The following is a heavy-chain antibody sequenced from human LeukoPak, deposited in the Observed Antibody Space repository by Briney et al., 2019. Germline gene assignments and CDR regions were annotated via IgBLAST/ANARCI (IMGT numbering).Heavy chain of an antibody. CDR1: GYTFTSYG. Sequence: ASVKVSCKASGYTFTSYGISWVRQAPGQWLEWMGWISAYNGNTNYAQKLQGRVTMTTDTSTSTAYVELRSLRSDDTAVYYCARFCSSTSCPLGYYYYYMDVWGKGTTVTVSS. CDR3: ARFCSSTSCPLGYYYYYMDV. CDR2: ISAYNGNT. D-gene: IGHD2-2*01. V-gene: IGHV1-18*01. J-gene: IGHJ6*03.